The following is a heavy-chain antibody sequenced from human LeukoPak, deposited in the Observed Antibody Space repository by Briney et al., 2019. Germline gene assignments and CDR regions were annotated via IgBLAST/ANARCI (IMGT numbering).Heavy chain of an antibody. D-gene: IGHD3-22*01. CDR1: GFTFSSYS. V-gene: IGHV3-21*01. CDR3: ARDLDYYDSSGFDY. Sequence: GGSLRLSCAASGFTFSSYSMNWVRQAPGKGLEWVSSISSGSSYIYYADSVKGRFTISRDNAKNSLYLQMNSLRAEDTAVYYCARDLDYYDSSGFDYWGQGTLVTVSS. J-gene: IGHJ4*02. CDR2: ISSGSSYI.